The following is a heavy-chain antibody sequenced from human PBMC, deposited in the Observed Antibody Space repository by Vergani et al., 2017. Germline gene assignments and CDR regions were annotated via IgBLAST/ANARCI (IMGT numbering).Heavy chain of an antibody. V-gene: IGHV4-61*02. J-gene: IGHJ4*02. Sequence: QVQLQESGPGLVKPSQTLSLTCTVSGGSIRSGSHYWSWIRQPAGKWPEWIGHIHTGGSTDLNPSFKSRVSISVDTSKSQFSLKLNSVTVADTAVYYCARSRPYCTSGSCPAIWGQGTLVTVSS. CDR3: ARSRPYCTSGSCPAI. CDR2: IHTGGST. CDR1: GGSIRSGSHY. D-gene: IGHD2-15*01.